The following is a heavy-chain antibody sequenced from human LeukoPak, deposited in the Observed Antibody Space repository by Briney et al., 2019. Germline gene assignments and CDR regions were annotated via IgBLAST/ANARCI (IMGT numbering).Heavy chain of an antibody. V-gene: IGHV1-2*02. Sequence: ASVKVSCKASGYTFTGCYVHWVRQAPGQGLEYMGWINPNTGGTNYAQKFQGRVAITRDTSVSTAYMELSSLRSDDTAVYYCARGTTVATLYSFDYWGQGTLVTVSS. D-gene: IGHD4-23*01. J-gene: IGHJ4*02. CDR3: ARGTTVATLYSFDY. CDR1: GYTFTGCY. CDR2: INPNTGGT.